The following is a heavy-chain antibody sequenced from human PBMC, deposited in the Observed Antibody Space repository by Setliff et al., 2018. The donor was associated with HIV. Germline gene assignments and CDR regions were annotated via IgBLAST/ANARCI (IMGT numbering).Heavy chain of an antibody. CDR2: FDPEAGEI. CDR3: ARDWEFLDYYDSSGHPEYYFDS. J-gene: IGHJ4*02. D-gene: IGHD3-22*01. Sequence: ASVKVSCKISGFTLNELSIQWVRQAPAKGLEWMGGFDPEAGEIIYAQKFQGRVTMTEDTSTDTAYMDLSSLRSEDTAVYYCARDWEFLDYYDSSGHPEYYFDSWGQGTLVTVSS. CDR1: GFTLNELS. V-gene: IGHV1-24*01.